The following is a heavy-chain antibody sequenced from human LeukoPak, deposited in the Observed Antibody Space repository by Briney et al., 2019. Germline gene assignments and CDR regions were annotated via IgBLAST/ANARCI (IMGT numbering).Heavy chain of an antibody. V-gene: IGHV3-49*03. D-gene: IGHD3-16*01. Sequence: GGSLRLSCTASGFTFGDYAMSWFRQAPGKGLEWVGFIRSKAYGGTTEYAASVKGRFTISRDDSKSIAYLQMNSLKTEDTAVYYCTRKFSSRWGYYFDYWGQGTLVTVSS. CDR1: GFTFGDYA. CDR2: IRSKAYGGTT. CDR3: TRKFSSRWGYYFDY. J-gene: IGHJ4*02.